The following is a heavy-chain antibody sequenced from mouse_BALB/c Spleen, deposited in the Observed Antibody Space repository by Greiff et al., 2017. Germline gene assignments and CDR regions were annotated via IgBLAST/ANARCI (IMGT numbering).Heavy chain of an antibody. V-gene: IGHV1-18*01. CDR1: GYTFTDYN. Sequence: EVKLQESGPELVKPGASVKIPCKASGYTFTDYNMDWVKQSHGKSLEWIGDINPNNGGTIYNQKFKGKATLTVDKSSSTAYMELRSLTSEDTAVYYGARRLYDDYDGWFAYWGQGTLVTVSA. CDR3: ARRLYDDYDGWFAY. J-gene: IGHJ3*01. CDR2: INPNNGGT. D-gene: IGHD2-4*01.